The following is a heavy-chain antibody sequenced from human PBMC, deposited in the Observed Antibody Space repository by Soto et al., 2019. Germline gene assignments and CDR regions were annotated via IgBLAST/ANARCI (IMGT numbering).Heavy chain of an antibody. V-gene: IGHV4-34*01. Sequence: KTSETLSLTCAVYGGSFSGYYWSWIRRPPGKGLEWIGEINHSGSTNYNPSLKSRVTISVDTSKNQFSLKLSSVTAADTAVYYCARWTPMITFGGVIVISGYYGMDVWGQGTTVTVSS. J-gene: IGHJ6*02. CDR2: INHSGST. CDR3: ARWTPMITFGGVIVISGYYGMDV. CDR1: GGSFSGYY. D-gene: IGHD3-16*02.